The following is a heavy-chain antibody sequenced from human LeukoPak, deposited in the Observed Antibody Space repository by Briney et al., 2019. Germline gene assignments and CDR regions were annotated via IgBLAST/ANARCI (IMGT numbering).Heavy chain of an antibody. J-gene: IGHJ4*02. Sequence: ASVKVSCKASNYSFTSYGISWVRQAPGQGLEWMGWISAYNGNTNYAQKLQGRVTMTTDTSTSTAYMELRSLRSDDTAVYYCANSRRDGYPYDYWGQGTLVTVSS. CDR2: ISAYNGNT. CDR1: NYSFTSYG. CDR3: ANSRRDGYPYDY. D-gene: IGHD5-24*01. V-gene: IGHV1-18*01.